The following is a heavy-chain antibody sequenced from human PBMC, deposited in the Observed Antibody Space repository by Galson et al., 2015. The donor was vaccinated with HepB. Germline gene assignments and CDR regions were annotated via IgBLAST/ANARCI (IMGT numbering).Heavy chain of an antibody. CDR3: TSPYGANNFDY. CDR2: ISTKANGYAT. D-gene: IGHD4-23*01. V-gene: IGHV3-73*01. J-gene: IGHJ4*02. Sequence: SLRLSCAASGFSFSGSVMHWVRQASGRGLEWVGYISTKANGYATEYAASVKGRFTISRDDSKNTAYLQMNSLRTEDTAVYYCTSPYGANNFDYWDQGTLVTVSS. CDR1: GFSFSGSV.